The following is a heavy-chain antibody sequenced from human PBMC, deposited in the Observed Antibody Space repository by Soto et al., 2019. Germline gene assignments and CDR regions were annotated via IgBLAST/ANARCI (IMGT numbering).Heavy chain of an antibody. Sequence: ESGGDLVKPGGSLRLSCAASGFMFRSAWMSWVRQAPGKGLEWVGRIKSKRDGGTTDYAPPVKGRFVISRDDSKNTLYLQMNRLKTGDTAVYYCVEGWNDFWGQGTRVAVSS. CDR3: VEGWNDF. J-gene: IGHJ4*02. CDR2: IKSKRDGGTT. V-gene: IGHV3-15*01. CDR1: GFMFRSAW. D-gene: IGHD1-1*01.